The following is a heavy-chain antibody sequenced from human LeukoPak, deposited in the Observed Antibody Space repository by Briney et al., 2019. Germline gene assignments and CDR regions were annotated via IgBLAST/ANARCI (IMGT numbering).Heavy chain of an antibody. CDR1: GFTFDNDA. CDR3: AKCSAGYYNDAFDI. J-gene: IGHJ3*02. Sequence: GGSLRLSCAASGFTFDNDAMNWVRQAPGKGLEWVSYISGGGAKRHYSDSVKGRFTISRDNPKNTLYLQINNLRAEDTAMYYCAKCSAGYYNDAFDIWGRGTMVTVSS. CDR2: ISGGGAKR. D-gene: IGHD3-10*02. V-gene: IGHV3-23*01.